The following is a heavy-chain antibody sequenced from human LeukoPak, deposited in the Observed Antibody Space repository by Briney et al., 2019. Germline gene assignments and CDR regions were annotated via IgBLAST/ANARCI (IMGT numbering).Heavy chain of an antibody. V-gene: IGHV4-30-4*07. Sequence: PSEALSLTCAVSGGSISSGGYSWSWIRQPPGKGLEWIGYIYYSGSTYYNPSLKSRVTISVDTSKNQFSLKLSSVTAADTAVYYCARAPGQWLDKTYYYYYYMDVWGKGTTVTVSS. CDR3: ARAPGQWLDKTYYYYYYMDV. CDR2: IYYSGST. J-gene: IGHJ6*03. D-gene: IGHD6-19*01. CDR1: GGSISSGGYS.